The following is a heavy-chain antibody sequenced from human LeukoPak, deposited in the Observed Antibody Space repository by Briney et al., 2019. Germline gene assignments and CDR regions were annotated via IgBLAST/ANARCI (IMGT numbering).Heavy chain of an antibody. V-gene: IGHV3-66*01. D-gene: IGHD1-26*01. J-gene: IGHJ4*02. CDR3: ARDGSYYGDY. Sequence: GGSLRLSCAASGFTFRSYSMNWVRQAPGKGLEWVSVIYSGGSTYYADSVKGRFTISRDNSKNTLYLQMNSLRAEDTAVYYCARDGSYYGDYWGQGTLVTVSS. CDR2: IYSGGST. CDR1: GFTFRSYS.